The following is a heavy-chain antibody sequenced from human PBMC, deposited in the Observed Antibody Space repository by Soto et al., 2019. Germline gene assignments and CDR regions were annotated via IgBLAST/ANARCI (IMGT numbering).Heavy chain of an antibody. V-gene: IGHV3-7*05. Sequence: GGSLRLSCAAAGFTFSSYWMSWVRQAPGKGLEWVANVKPDGSEKWYVDSVKGRFTISRDNSKDTLHLQMNSLRAEDTAVYYCAKTPRQWLVYFDYWGQGALVTAPQ. D-gene: IGHD6-19*01. CDR1: GFTFSSYW. CDR2: VKPDGSEK. J-gene: IGHJ4*02. CDR3: AKTPRQWLVYFDY.